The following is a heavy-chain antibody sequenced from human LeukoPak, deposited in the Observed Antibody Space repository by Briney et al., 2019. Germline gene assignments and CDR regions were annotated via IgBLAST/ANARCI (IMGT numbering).Heavy chain of an antibody. CDR1: GFTFDDYA. J-gene: IGHJ4*02. V-gene: IGHV3-43*02. Sequence: GGSLRLSCAAFGFTFDDYAMHWVRQAPGKGLEWVSLISGDGGSTYYADSVKGRFTISRDNSKNSLYLQMNSLRTEDTALYYCAKDTDIVATIGIDYWGQGTLVTVSS. CDR2: ISGDGGST. D-gene: IGHD5-12*01. CDR3: AKDTDIVATIGIDY.